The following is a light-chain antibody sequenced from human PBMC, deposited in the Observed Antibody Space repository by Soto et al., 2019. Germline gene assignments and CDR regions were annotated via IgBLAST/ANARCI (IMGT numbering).Light chain of an antibody. CDR3: QQYGSSPPT. V-gene: IGKV3-20*01. J-gene: IGKJ1*01. Sequence: IVLTQSPGTLSLSPGEGATLSCRAGQSVSSYLAWYQQKPGQGPRLLIYDASSRAPGIPDRFSGSGSGTGFTLTINRLEPEDFAVYYCQQYGSSPPTFGQGTKVEIK. CDR2: DAS. CDR1: QSVSSY.